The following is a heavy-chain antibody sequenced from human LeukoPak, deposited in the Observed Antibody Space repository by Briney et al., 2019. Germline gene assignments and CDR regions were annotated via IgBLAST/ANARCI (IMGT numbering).Heavy chain of an antibody. Sequence: WVRQPPGKGLEWIGSIYYSGSTYYNPSLKSRVTISVDTSKNQFSLKLSSVTAADTAVYYCARRYYYDSSGYYYYFDYWGQGTLVTVSS. J-gene: IGHJ4*02. CDR3: ARRYYYDSSGYYYYFDY. V-gene: IGHV4-39*01. CDR2: IYYSGST. D-gene: IGHD3-22*01.